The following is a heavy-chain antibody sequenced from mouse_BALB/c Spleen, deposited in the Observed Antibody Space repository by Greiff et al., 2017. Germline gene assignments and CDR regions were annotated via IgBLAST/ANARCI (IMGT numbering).Heavy chain of an antibody. CDR3: ARRDGYYGYFDV. CDR1: GYTFTSYW. Sequence: VQLQQPGAELVRPGASVKLSCKASGYTFTSYWINWVKQRPGQGLEWIGNIYPSDSYTNYNQKFKDKATLTVDKSSSTAYMQLSSLTSENSAVYFCARRDGYYGYFDVWGAGTTVTVSS. V-gene: IGHV1-69*02. CDR2: IYPSDSYT. D-gene: IGHD2-3*01. J-gene: IGHJ1*01.